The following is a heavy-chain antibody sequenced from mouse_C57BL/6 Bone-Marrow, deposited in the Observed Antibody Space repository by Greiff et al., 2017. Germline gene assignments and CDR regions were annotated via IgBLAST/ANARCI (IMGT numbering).Heavy chain of an antibody. J-gene: IGHJ1*03. V-gene: IGHV1-55*01. Sequence: QVQLQQPGAELVKPGASVKMSCKASGYTFTSYWITWVKQRPGQGLEWIGDIYTGSGSPNYNEKFKSKATLTVDTSSSTASMQLSILTSEDAAVYYCARIEEYFDVWGTGTTVTVSS. CDR3: ARIEEYFDV. CDR1: GYTFTSYW. CDR2: IYTGSGSP.